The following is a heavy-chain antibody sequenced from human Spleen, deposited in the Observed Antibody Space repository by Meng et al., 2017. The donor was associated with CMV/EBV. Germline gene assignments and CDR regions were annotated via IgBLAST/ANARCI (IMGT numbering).Heavy chain of an antibody. V-gene: IGHV1-46*01. J-gene: IGHJ4*02. CDR2: INPSGGST. Sequence: HVQLVQSGAEVKKPGAAVKVSCKVSGYTFTSYYMHWVRQAPGQGLEWMGIINPSGGSTSYAQKFQGRVTMTRDTSTSTVYMELSSLRSEDTAVYYCARVQAAHIDYWGQGTLVTVSS. CDR1: GYTFTSYY. D-gene: IGHD6-13*01. CDR3: ARVQAAHIDY.